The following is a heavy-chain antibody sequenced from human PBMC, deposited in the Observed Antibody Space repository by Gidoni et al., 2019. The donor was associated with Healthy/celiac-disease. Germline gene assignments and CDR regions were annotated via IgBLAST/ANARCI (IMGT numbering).Heavy chain of an antibody. V-gene: IGHV3-53*02. CDR1: GFTVSSNY. Sequence: EVQLVETGGGLIQPGGSLRLSCAASGFTVSSNYMSWVRQAPGKGLEWVSVIYSGGSTYYADSVKGRFTISRDNSKNTLYLQMNSLRAEDTAVYYCAREPVYSSSCCDWYFDLWGRGTLVTVSS. D-gene: IGHD6-13*01. CDR3: AREPVYSSSCCDWYFDL. CDR2: IYSGGST. J-gene: IGHJ2*01.